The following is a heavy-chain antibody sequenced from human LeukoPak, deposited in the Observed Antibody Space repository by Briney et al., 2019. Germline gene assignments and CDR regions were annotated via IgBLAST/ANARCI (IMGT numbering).Heavy chain of an antibody. CDR2: IDWDDDK. J-gene: IGHJ4*02. Sequence: SGPTLVNPTQTLTLTCTFSGFSLSTSGISVSWIRQPPGKALEWLGRIDWDDDKYYSTSLKTRLTISNDTSKNQVVLTMTNMDPVDTATYYCARIRCGYSGYDFDYWGQGTLVTVSS. CDR1: GFSLSTSGIS. V-gene: IGHV2-70*11. CDR3: ARIRCGYSGYDFDY. D-gene: IGHD5-12*01.